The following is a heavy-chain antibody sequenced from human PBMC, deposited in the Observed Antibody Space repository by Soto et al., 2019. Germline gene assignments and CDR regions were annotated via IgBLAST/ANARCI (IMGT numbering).Heavy chain of an antibody. CDR1: GGTFSSYA. V-gene: IGHV1-69*13. CDR3: ARGAAAGALFFGY. Sequence: SVKVSCMASGGTFSSYAISWVRQAPGQGLEWMGGIIPIFGTANYAQKFQGRVTITADESTSTAYMELSSLRSEDTAVYYCARGAAAGALFFGYWGQGTLVTVSS. J-gene: IGHJ4*02. CDR2: IIPIFGTA. D-gene: IGHD6-13*01.